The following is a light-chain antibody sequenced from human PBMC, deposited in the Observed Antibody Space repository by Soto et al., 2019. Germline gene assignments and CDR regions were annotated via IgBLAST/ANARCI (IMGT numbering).Light chain of an antibody. V-gene: IGKV3-20*01. CDR2: GAS. J-gene: IGKJ3*01. CDR3: QQYGSSPFT. CDR1: QSVRNNY. Sequence: ENVLTQSPGTLSLSPGERGTLSCRAGQSVRNNYLAWYRQRPGQIPTLLIFGASTRASGIPDRFSGSGSGKDFTLTISRLEPEDIAVYYCQQYGSSPFTFGPGTKVEIK.